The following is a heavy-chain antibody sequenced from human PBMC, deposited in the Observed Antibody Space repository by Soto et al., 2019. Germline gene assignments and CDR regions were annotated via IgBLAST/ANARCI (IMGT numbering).Heavy chain of an antibody. D-gene: IGHD3-3*01. CDR1: GFTFSSYS. V-gene: IGHV3-21*01. CDR2: ISSSSSYI. CDR3: ARDKRRFWSGYYTEDDYGMDV. J-gene: IGHJ6*02. Sequence: WGSLRLSCAASGFTFSSYSMNWVRQAPGKGLEWGSSISSSSSYIYYADSVKGRFTISRDNAKNSLYLQMNSLRAEDTAVYYCARDKRRFWSGYYTEDDYGMDVWGQGTTVTVSS.